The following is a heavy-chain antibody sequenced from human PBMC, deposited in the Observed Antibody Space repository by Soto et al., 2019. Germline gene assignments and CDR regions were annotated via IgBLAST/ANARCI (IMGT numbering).Heavy chain of an antibody. CDR1: GGTFDAYT. CDR2: IIPLFGTA. J-gene: IGHJ6*02. CDR3: ARLGTKAREV. Sequence: QVQLVQSGAEVRKPGSSVRVSCKASGGTFDAYTITGVRQAPGQGLEWMGGIIPLFGTANYAQKFQGRVTITADESTTTAHMELISLRSDDTAVYFCARLGTKAREVWGQGTTVTISS. V-gene: IGHV1-69*01. D-gene: IGHD2-2*01.